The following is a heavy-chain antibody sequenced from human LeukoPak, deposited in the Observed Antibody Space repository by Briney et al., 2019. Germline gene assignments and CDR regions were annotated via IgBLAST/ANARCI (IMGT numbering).Heavy chain of an antibody. Sequence: GASVKVSCKTSGYSFTNYGITWVRQAPGQGLEWMGWISGYNSKPFYAQNFQGRVTMTTDTSTSTVYMEVRSLKSDDTAVYYCARDSLQYYYDSSGYSHFDYWGQGTLVTVSS. CDR2: ISGYNSKP. J-gene: IGHJ4*02. D-gene: IGHD3-22*01. CDR3: ARDSLQYYYDSSGYSHFDY. CDR1: GYSFTNYG. V-gene: IGHV1-18*01.